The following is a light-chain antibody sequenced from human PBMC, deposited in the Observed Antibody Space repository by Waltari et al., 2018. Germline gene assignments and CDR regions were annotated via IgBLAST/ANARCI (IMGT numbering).Light chain of an antibody. CDR3: QQANSFPLT. CDR1: QAINTW. J-gene: IGKJ4*01. V-gene: IGKV1-12*01. CDR2: AAS. Sequence: DIRMTQSPSSVSASVGDRVTITCRASQAINTWLAWYQQKPGKVPRVLIHAASTLERGVPSRFSGNGSGTEFSLTISNLQPDDFAIYFCQQANSFPLTFGGGTKVEIK.